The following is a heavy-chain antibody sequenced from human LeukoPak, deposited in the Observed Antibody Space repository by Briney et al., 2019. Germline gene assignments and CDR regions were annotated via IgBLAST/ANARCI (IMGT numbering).Heavy chain of an antibody. J-gene: IGHJ4*02. CDR1: GGSISSYY. Sequence: KPSETLSLTCTVSGGSISSYYWSWIRQPPGKGREWIGYIYDSESTNYNPSLKSRVTISVDTSKNKFSLKLSSVTAADTAVYYCARGGSYLGHCDYWGQGSLVTVSS. CDR3: ARGGSYLGHCDY. V-gene: IGHV4-59*01. D-gene: IGHD1-26*01. CDR2: IYDSEST.